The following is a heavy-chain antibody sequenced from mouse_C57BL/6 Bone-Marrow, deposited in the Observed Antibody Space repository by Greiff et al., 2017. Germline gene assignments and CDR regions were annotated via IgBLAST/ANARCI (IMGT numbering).Heavy chain of an antibody. V-gene: IGHV5-2*01. Sequence: EVQGVESGGGLVQPGESLKLSCESNEYEFPSHDMSWVRKTPEKRLELVAAITSDGGSTYYPDTMERRFIISRDNTKKTLYLQMSSLRSEDTALXYCARLYYYGSSYAMDYWGQGTSVTVSS. D-gene: IGHD1-1*01. CDR1: EYEFPSHD. CDR3: ARLYYYGSSYAMDY. J-gene: IGHJ4*01. CDR2: ITSDGGST.